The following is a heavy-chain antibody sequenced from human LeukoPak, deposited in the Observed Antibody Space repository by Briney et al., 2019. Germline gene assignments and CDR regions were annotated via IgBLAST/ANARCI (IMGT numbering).Heavy chain of an antibody. J-gene: IGHJ4*02. V-gene: IGHV3-48*03. CDR1: GFTVSSNY. D-gene: IGHD2/OR15-2a*01. CDR2: ISNSGTTI. Sequence: GGSLRLSCAASGFTVSSNYMNWVRQAPGKGLEWVSYISNSGTTIYYADSVKGRFTISRDNAKNSLYLQMNSLRAEDTAVYYCARPYFVAANYYFDYWGQGTLVTVSS. CDR3: ARPYFVAANYYFDY.